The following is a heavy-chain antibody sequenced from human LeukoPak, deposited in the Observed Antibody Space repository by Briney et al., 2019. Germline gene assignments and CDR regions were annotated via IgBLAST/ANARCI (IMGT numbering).Heavy chain of an antibody. V-gene: IGHV4-4*07. D-gene: IGHD5-12*01. J-gene: IGHJ5*02. CDR3: ARGASGYSGYDYSNP. CDR1: GGSISSYY. Sequence: SETLSLTCTVSGGSISSYYWSWIRQPAGKGLEWIGRIYTSGSTNYNPSLKSRVTISVDTSKNQFSLKLSSVTAADTAVYYCARGASGYSGYDYSNPWGQGTLVTVSS. CDR2: IYTSGST.